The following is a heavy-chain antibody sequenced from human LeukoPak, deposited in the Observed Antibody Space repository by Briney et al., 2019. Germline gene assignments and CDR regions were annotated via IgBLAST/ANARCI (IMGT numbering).Heavy chain of an antibody. V-gene: IGHV6-1*01. CDR3: ARERLDISGYYFDS. Sequence: SQTLSLTCAISGDSVSSNRAAWNWIRQSPSRGLEWLGRTFYTSKWDHDYATSVKSRISINPDTSRNQFSLQLNSVTPDDTAVYFCARERLDISGYYFDSWGQGTLVIVSS. CDR1: GDSVSSNRAA. J-gene: IGHJ4*02. CDR2: TFYTSKWDH. D-gene: IGHD6-19*01.